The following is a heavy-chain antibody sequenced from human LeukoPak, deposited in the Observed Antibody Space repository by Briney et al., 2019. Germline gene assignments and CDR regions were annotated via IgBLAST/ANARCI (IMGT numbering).Heavy chain of an antibody. J-gene: IGHJ6*02. CDR1: GGSISSGDYY. Sequence: SQTLSLTCTVSGGSISSGDYYWSWIRQPPGKGLEWIGYIYYSGSTYYNPSLKSRVTISVDTSKNQFSLKLSSVTAADTAVYYCARGTATVTTSYYYYGMDVWGQGTTVTVSS. CDR2: IYYSGST. D-gene: IGHD4-17*01. CDR3: ARGTATVTTSYYYYGMDV. V-gene: IGHV4-30-4*01.